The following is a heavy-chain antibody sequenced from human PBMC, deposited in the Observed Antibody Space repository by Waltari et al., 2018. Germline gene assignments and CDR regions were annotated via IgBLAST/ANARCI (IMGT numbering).Heavy chain of an antibody. V-gene: IGHV3-11*01. J-gene: IGHJ4*02. CDR2: ISSSGGTI. Sequence: QVQLVESGGGLVKPGGSLRLSWAASGFTFSDYTWSWIRQAPGKGLECVSYISSSGGTIYYADSVKGRFTISRDNAKNSLYLQMNSLRAEDTALYYCARFKIVVAGTFPDYWGQGTLVTVSS. D-gene: IGHD6-19*01. CDR1: GFTFSDYT. CDR3: ARFKIVVAGTFPDY.